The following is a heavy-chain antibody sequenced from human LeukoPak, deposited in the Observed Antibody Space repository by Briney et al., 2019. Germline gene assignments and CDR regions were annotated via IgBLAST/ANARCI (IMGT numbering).Heavy chain of an antibody. CDR1: GYTFTSYD. J-gene: IGHJ4*02. CDR3: ARDITGGEDY. D-gene: IGHD1-20*01. CDR2: MNPNSGNT. Sequence: GASVKVSCKASGYTFTSYDINWVRQATGEGLEWMGWMNPNSGNTGYAQKFQGRVTVTTDTSSTTVYMELRSLRSDDTAVYYCARDITGGEDYWGQGTLVTVSS. V-gene: IGHV1-8*01.